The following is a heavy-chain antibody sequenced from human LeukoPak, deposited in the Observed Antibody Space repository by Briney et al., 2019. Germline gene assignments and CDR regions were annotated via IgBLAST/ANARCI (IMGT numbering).Heavy chain of an antibody. V-gene: IGHV3-21*01. D-gene: IGHD2-2*02. CDR3: ARSGWRYCSSTSCYSWFDP. Sequence: KPGGSLRLSCAASGFTFSSYSMNWVRQAPGRGLEWVSSISSSSSYIYYADSVKGRFTISRDNAKNSLYLQMNSLRAEDTAVYYCARSGWRYCSSTSCYSWFDPWAREPWSPSPQ. J-gene: IGHJ5*02. CDR2: ISSSSSYI. CDR1: GFTFSSYS.